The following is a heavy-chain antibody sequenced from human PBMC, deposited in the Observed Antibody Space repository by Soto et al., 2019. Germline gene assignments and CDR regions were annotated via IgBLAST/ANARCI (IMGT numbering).Heavy chain of an antibody. CDR1: GIPVSDYT. D-gene: IGHD3-10*01. CDR3: ATTYGQAYYYYGMDM. CDR2: MSSARRYI. Sequence: EVQLVESGGGLVKPGGSLRLSCAGSGIPVSDYTMHWVRQAPGKGLEWVSFMSSARRYIYYADSVKGRFTISRDNAKNTLYLQMNSLSDEDTAVYYCATTYGQAYYYYGMDMWSQGTTVTVSS. V-gene: IGHV3-21*01. J-gene: IGHJ6*02.